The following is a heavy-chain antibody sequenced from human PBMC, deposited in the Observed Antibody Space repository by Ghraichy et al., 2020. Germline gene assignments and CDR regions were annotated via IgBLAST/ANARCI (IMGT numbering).Heavy chain of an antibody. Sequence: SETLSLTCTVSGGSISSSNCYWGWIRQPPGEGLEWFGNIFYTRDTYYNPSLRIRVTISVDTSRNQFSLRLTSVTAADTAMYYCERLPDIVVIPADVEDNWVDPWGQGTLVTVSS. V-gene: IGHV4-39*01. J-gene: IGHJ5*02. CDR1: GGSISSSNCY. CDR3: ERLPDIVVIPADVEDNWVDP. D-gene: IGHD2-2*01. CDR2: IFYTRDT.